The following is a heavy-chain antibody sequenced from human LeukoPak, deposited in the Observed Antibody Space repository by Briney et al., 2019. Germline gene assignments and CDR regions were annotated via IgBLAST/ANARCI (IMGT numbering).Heavy chain of an antibody. J-gene: IGHJ4*02. Sequence: GASVMVSCKASGGTFSSYAISWVRQAPGQGLEWMGRIIPILGIANYAQKFQGRVTITADKSTSTAYMELSSLRSEGTAVYYCARDPRRVGATTSGGGPDYWGQGTLVTVSS. V-gene: IGHV1-69*04. CDR2: IIPILGIA. CDR3: ARDPRRVGATTSGGGPDY. CDR1: GGTFSSYA. D-gene: IGHD1-26*01.